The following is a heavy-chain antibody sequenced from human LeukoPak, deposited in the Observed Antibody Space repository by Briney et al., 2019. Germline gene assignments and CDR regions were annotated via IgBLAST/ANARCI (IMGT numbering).Heavy chain of an antibody. CDR1: GGSFSGYY. CDR3: ARGVTDFWSGYFVY. D-gene: IGHD3-3*01. V-gene: IGHV4-34*01. CDR2: INHSGST. J-gene: IGHJ4*02. Sequence: PSETLSLTCAVYGGSFSGYYWSWIRQPPGKGLEWIGEINHSGSTNYNPSLKSRVTISVDTSKNRFSLKLSSVTAADTAVYYCARGVTDFWSGYFVYWGQGTLVTVSS.